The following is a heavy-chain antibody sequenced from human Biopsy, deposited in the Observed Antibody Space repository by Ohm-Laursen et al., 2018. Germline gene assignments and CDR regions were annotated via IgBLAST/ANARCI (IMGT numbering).Heavy chain of an antibody. J-gene: IGHJ5*02. CDR2: IYNTETT. CDR3: ARHPTGFWFDP. Sequence: TLSLTCTVSGGSISSSTTYYWAWLRQPPGKGLEWIGSIYNTETTFYNPSLKSRVTISFDTSTNKFSLKVSSVTAADTALYFCARHPTGFWFDPWGHGTLVTVSS. CDR1: GGSISSSTTYY. V-gene: IGHV4-39*01.